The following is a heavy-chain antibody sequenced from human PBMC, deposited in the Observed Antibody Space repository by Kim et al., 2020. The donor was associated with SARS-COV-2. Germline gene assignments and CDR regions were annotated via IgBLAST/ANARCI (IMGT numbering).Heavy chain of an antibody. Sequence: DSVKGRFTISRDNAKNSLYLQMNSLRAEDTAVYYCARDSGYSGYEFFDYWGQGTLVTVSS. CDR3: ARDSGYSGYEFFDY. J-gene: IGHJ4*02. D-gene: IGHD5-12*01. V-gene: IGHV3-7*03.